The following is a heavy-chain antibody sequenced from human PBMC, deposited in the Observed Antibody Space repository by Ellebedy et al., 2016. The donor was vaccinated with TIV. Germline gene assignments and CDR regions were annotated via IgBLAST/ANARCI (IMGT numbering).Heavy chain of an antibody. Sequence: MPSETLSLTCTVSGGSISSGDYYWSWIRQPPGKGLEWIGYIYYSGSTYSNPSLKSRVSISVDTSKNQFSLKLSSLTAADTAVYYCARNPRVYDYIWGSYRPGTSDYWGQGTLVTVSS. CDR2: IYYSGST. D-gene: IGHD3-16*02. V-gene: IGHV4-30-4*01. CDR3: ARNPRVYDYIWGSYRPGTSDY. J-gene: IGHJ4*02. CDR1: GGSISSGDYY.